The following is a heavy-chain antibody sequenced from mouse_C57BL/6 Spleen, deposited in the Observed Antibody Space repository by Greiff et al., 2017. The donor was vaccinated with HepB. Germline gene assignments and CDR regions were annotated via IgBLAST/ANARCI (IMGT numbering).Heavy chain of an antibody. CDR2: IDPSDSYT. V-gene: IGHV1-69*01. CDR1: GYTFTSYW. CDR3: ARRGGLPPFAY. Sequence: VQLQQPGAELVMPGASVKLSCKASGYTFTSYWMHWVKQRPGQGLEWIGEIDPSDSYTNYNQKFKGKSTLTVDKSSSTAYMQLSSLTSEDSAVYYCARRGGLPPFAYWGQGTLVTVSA. J-gene: IGHJ3*01. D-gene: IGHD2-4*01.